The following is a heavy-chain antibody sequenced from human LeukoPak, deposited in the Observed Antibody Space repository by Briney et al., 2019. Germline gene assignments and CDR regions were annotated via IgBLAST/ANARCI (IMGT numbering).Heavy chain of an antibody. D-gene: IGHD1-14*01. V-gene: IGHV3-74*01. CDR2: INSDGSST. J-gene: IGHJ4*02. CDR3: LTGGGY. Sequence: PGGSLRLSCSASGFTFSSYWMHWVRQAPGKGLVWVSRINSDGSSTSYADSVKGRFTISGDNAKSSLFLKMNNLRAEETAVYYCLTGGGYWGQGTLVTVSS. CDR1: GFTFSSYW.